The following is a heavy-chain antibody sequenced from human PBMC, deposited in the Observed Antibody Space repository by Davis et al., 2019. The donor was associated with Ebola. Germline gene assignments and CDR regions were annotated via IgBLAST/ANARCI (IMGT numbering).Heavy chain of an antibody. CDR3: ARKTGY. J-gene: IGHJ4*02. Sequence: GGSLRLSCAASGFTFRSYAMSWVRQAPGKGLEWVSVIYSGGSTYYADSVKGRFTISRDNSKNTLYLQMNSLRAEDTAVYYCARKTGYWGQGTLVTVSS. V-gene: IGHV3-66*01. CDR2: IYSGGST. CDR1: GFTFRSYA.